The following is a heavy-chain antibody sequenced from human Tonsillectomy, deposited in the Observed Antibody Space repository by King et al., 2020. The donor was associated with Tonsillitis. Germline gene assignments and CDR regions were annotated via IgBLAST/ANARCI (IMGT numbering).Heavy chain of an antibody. CDR1: GFTFNSFC. Sequence: VQLVESGGGVVQPGRSLRLSCAASGFTFNSFCMHWVRQAPGKGLEWVAVISYDGTKKIYADSVKGRFTVSRDNYKSTLYLQMNSLRAEDTAVYYCAKDYYGSASYYPIDYWGQGTLVTVSS. CDR3: AKDYYGSASYYPIDY. D-gene: IGHD3-10*01. CDR2: ISYDGTKK. J-gene: IGHJ4*02. V-gene: IGHV3-30*18.